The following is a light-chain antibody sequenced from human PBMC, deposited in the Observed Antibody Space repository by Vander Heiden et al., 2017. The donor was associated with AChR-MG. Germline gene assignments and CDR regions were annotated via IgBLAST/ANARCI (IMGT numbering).Light chain of an antibody. CDR1: SSDVGSYNL. CDR2: DVY. V-gene: IGLV2-23*02. CDR3: CSYAGSSTFVL. J-gene: IGLJ2*01. Sequence: QSALTQPASVSGSPGPSITISCTGTSSDVGSYNLVSWYQQHAGKAPKLMIYDVYKRPSGVSNRFSVSKSGNTASLTISGLQAEDEADYYCCSYAGSSTFVLFGGGTKLTVL.